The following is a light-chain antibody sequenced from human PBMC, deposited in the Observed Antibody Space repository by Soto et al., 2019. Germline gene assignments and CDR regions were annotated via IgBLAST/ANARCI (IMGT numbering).Light chain of an antibody. CDR1: QSITNY. Sequence: DIQVTQSPSSLSASVGDRVTIACRESQSITNYLNWYQHKPGKAPKFLIYKASTLKSGVPSRFSGSGAGTECTLTISSLQPDDFATDDCQHYNSYSEAFGPGTKVDNK. J-gene: IGKJ3*01. V-gene: IGKV1-5*03. CDR3: QHYNSYSEA. CDR2: KAS.